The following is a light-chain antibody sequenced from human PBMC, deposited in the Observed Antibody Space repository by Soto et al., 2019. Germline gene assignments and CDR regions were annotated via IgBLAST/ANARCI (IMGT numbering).Light chain of an antibody. CDR1: SSNIGAGYD. J-gene: IGLJ3*02. CDR3: QSYDSSRSGVV. CDR2: GNS. Sequence: QSVLTQPPSVSGDPGQRVTISCTGSSSNIGAGYDVHWYQQLPGTAPKLLIYGNSNRPSGVPDRFSGSKSGTAASLAITGLQAEDEADYYCQSYDSSRSGVVFCGGTPLTVL. V-gene: IGLV1-40*01.